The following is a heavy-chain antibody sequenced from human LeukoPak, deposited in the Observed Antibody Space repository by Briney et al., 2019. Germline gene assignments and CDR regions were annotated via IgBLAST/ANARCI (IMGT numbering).Heavy chain of an antibody. D-gene: IGHD3-3*01. V-gene: IGHV4-30-2*01. J-gene: IGHJ3*02. CDR2: IQHTGGT. Sequence: NPSETLSLTCTVSGGSISSDGYYWSWIRQPPGKGPEWIGHIQHTGGTHYNSSLKSRVTISADRSKNQFSLKLNSVTAADTAVYYCAREGWSGHAFDIWGQGTMVTVSS. CDR1: GGSISSDGYY. CDR3: AREGWSGHAFDI.